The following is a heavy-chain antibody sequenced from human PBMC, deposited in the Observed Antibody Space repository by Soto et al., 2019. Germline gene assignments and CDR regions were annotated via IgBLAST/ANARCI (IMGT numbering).Heavy chain of an antibody. V-gene: IGHV4-34*01. Sequence: SETLSLTCAVYGGSFSGYYWSWIRQPPGKGLEWIGEINHSGSTNYNPSLKSRVTISVDTSKNQFSLKLSSVTAADTAVYYCARSGVTTFFGVVRYYMDVWGKGTTVTVSS. J-gene: IGHJ6*03. D-gene: IGHD3-3*01. CDR2: INHSGST. CDR1: GGSFSGYY. CDR3: ARSGVTTFFGVVRYYMDV.